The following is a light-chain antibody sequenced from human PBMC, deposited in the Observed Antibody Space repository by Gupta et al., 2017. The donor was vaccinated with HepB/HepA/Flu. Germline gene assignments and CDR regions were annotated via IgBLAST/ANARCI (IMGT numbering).Light chain of an antibody. CDR3: ATWDDSLNGYV. CDR2: SSN. J-gene: IGLJ1*01. V-gene: IGLV1-44*01. Sequence: QSVLTQPPSASGTPGQRVTIPCSGRSSNIGTNTVNRYHHLPGTAPKLLIYSSNQRPSGVPDRFSGSKSGPSASLAISGLQSEDEADYYCATWDDSLNGYVFGTGTKVTVL. CDR1: SSNIGTNT.